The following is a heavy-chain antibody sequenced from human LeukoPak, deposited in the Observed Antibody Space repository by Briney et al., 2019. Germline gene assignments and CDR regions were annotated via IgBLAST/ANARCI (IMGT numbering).Heavy chain of an antibody. V-gene: IGHV4-39*07. D-gene: IGHD2-2*01. CDR2: INHSGST. J-gene: IGHJ5*02. Sequence: SETLSLTCTVSGGSISSSSYYWGWIRQPPGKGLEWIGEINHSGSTNYNPSLKSRVTISVDTSKNQFSLKLSSVTAADTAVYYCARGGYCSSTSCSENWFDPWGQGTLVTVSS. CDR1: GGSISSSSYY. CDR3: ARGGYCSSTSCSENWFDP.